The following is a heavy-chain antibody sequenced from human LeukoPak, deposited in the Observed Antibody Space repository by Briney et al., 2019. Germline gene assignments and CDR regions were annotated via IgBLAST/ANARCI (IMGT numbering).Heavy chain of an antibody. J-gene: IGHJ4*02. V-gene: IGHV3-30*18. CDR3: AKTGLMRYYYDSSGYSHFDY. CDR1: GFTFSSYG. D-gene: IGHD3-22*01. Sequence: GGSLRLSCAASGFTFSSYGMHWVRQAPGKGLEWAAVISYDGSNKYYADSVKGRFTISRDNSKNTLYLQMDSLRAEDTAVYYCAKTGLMRYYYDSSGYSHFDYWGQGTLVTVSS. CDR2: ISYDGSNK.